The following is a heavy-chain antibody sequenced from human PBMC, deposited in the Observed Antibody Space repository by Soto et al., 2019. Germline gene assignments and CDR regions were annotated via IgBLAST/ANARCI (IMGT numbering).Heavy chain of an antibody. CDR2: VYFTGTT. CDR1: GGSVSNGMYY. D-gene: IGHD2-15*01. V-gene: IGHV4-61*01. Sequence: QSLTCTVSGGSVSNGMYYWSWIRQPPGQGLEWIGNVYFTGTTIYNPSLKSRVTMSVDTYKDQFFLKLTSVTAADTAVYYCASYCNASACRHLYSFDYWGLGTLVTVAS. CDR3: ASYCNASACRHLYSFDY. J-gene: IGHJ4*02.